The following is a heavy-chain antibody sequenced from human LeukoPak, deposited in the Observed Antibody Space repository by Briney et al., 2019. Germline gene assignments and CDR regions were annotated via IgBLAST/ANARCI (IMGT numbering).Heavy chain of an antibody. V-gene: IGHV3-48*01. CDR2: IGTSTTTI. D-gene: IGHD6-25*01. CDR1: GFTFSSYT. J-gene: IGHJ6*03. Sequence: GGSLRLSCAASGFTFSSYTMNWVRQPPGRGLEWVSNIGTSTTTIYYADSVKGRFTISRDNAKNSLYLQMNSLRADDTAVYYCARFAAGGSYYYYMDVWGKGTTVTVSS. CDR3: ARFAAGGSYYYYMDV.